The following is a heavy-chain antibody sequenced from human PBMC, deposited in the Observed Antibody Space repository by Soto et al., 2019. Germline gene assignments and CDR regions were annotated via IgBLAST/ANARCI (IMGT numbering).Heavy chain of an antibody. CDR1: GYTFTSYG. CDR3: ARDRRLRLGELSLGVGAFDI. V-gene: IGHV1-18*01. J-gene: IGHJ3*02. Sequence: RASVKVSCKASGYTFTSYGISWVRQAPGQGLEWMGWISAYNGNTNYAQKLQGRVTMTTDTSTSTAYMELRSLRSDDTAVYYCARDRRLRLGELSLGVGAFDIWGQGTMVTVS. CDR2: ISAYNGNT. D-gene: IGHD3-16*02.